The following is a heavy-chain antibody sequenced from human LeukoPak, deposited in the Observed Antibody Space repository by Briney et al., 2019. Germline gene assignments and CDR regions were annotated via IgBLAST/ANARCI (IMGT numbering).Heavy chain of an antibody. V-gene: IGHV4-4*02. Sequence: SETLSLTCTVSGDSTSNSFWWSWVRQPPGKGLDWIGEISHTGSTKYNPSLKNRVTISRDSSKNQFSLKLNSVTAADTATYYCTRSAGWWSLDYWGQGALVTVSS. J-gene: IGHJ4*02. CDR1: GDSTSNSFW. CDR3: TRSAGWWSLDY. CDR2: ISHTGST. D-gene: IGHD2-8*02.